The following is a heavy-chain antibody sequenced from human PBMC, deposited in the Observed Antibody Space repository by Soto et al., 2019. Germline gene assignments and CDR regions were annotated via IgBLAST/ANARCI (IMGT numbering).Heavy chain of an antibody. CDR3: AFGQQLTEGAFDI. D-gene: IGHD6-13*01. Sequence: EVQLVESGGGLVKPGGSLRLSCAASGFTFSSYSMNWVRQAPGKGLEWVSSISSSSSYIYYADSVKGRFTISRDNAKNSLYLQMNSLRAEDTAVYYCAFGQQLTEGAFDIWGQGTMVTVSS. J-gene: IGHJ3*02. V-gene: IGHV3-21*01. CDR2: ISSSSSYI. CDR1: GFTFSSYS.